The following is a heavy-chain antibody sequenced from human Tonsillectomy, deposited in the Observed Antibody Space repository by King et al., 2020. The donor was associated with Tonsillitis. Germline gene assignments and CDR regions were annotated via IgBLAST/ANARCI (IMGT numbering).Heavy chain of an antibody. J-gene: IGHJ4*02. Sequence: LQLQESGPGLVKPSETLSLTCTVSCGSISSSCYYWGWIRQPPGKGRDLIGSIYYSGSTYYNPSLKSRVTISVDTSKNQFSLKLCSVTAADTAVYYCAGLLTIFGGGDYFDYWGQGTLVTVSS. CDR2: IYYSGST. CDR3: AGLLTIFGGGDYFDY. CDR1: CGSISSSCYY. V-gene: IGHV4-39*01. D-gene: IGHD3-3*01.